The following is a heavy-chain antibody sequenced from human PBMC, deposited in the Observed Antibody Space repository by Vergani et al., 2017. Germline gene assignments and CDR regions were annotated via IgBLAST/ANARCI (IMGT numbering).Heavy chain of an antibody. Sequence: EVQLLESGGGLVQPGGSLRLSCAASGFTFSSYAMHWVRQAPGKGLEWVSAISGSGGSTYYADSVKGRFTISRDNSKNTLYLQMNSLRAEDTAVYYCAKDSSSFGMWSYFDYWGQGTLVTVSS. J-gene: IGHJ4*02. CDR1: GFTFSSYA. CDR3: AKDSSSFGMWSYFDY. D-gene: IGHD6-13*01. V-gene: IGHV3-23*01. CDR2: ISGSGGST.